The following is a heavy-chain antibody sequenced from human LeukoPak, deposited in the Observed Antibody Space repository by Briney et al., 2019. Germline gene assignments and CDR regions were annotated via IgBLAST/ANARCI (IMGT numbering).Heavy chain of an antibody. CDR2: ITGTGSAM. CDR1: GFTFSGYS. Sequence: GGSLRLSCAASGFTFSGYSMSWIRQAPGKGLEWLAYITGTGSAMYYADSVKGRFTISRDNANNALYLQMNTLRADDTAVYYCARDFAMVPDYWGQGTLVTVSS. J-gene: IGHJ4*02. D-gene: IGHD3-10*01. CDR3: ARDFAMVPDY. V-gene: IGHV3-48*01.